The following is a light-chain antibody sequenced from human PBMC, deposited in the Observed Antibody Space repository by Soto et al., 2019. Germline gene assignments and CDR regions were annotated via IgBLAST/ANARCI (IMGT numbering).Light chain of an antibody. V-gene: IGKV3-20*01. Sequence: EIVLTQSPGTLSLSPEERATLYCRASQSVGSNYLAWYHQKPGQAPRVLIYGASSRATAIPDRFSGTGSGADFTLTISRLEPEDFAVYYCQHYTTSPFTFGPGTKVDIK. CDR2: GAS. J-gene: IGKJ3*01. CDR3: QHYTTSPFT. CDR1: QSVGSNY.